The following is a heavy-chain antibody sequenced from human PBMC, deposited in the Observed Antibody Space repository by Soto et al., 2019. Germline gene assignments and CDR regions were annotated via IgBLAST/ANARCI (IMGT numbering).Heavy chain of an antibody. D-gene: IGHD3-3*01. J-gene: IGHJ5*02. CDR3: AKPTLTILPRIFWFDP. CDR1: GFTFNSYA. CDR2: ISASGDST. V-gene: IGHV3-23*01. Sequence: PGGSLRLSCAASGFTFNSYAMSWVRQAPGKGLEWVSAISASGDSTYYADAVKGRFTISRDNSKNTLYLEMNSLRAEDTALYYCAKPTLTILPRIFWFDPWGPGTLVTVYS.